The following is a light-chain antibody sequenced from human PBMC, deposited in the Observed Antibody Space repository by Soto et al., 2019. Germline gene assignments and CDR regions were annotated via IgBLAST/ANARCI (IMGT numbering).Light chain of an antibody. CDR3: QQYNNWPPDLT. CDR2: EAS. J-gene: IGKJ4*01. Sequence: EIVMTQSPATLSVSPGERATLSCRASQSVSSNLAWYQQKPGQAPRLLIYEASTRATGIPARFSGSGSGTEFTLTISSLQSEDFAVYYCQQYNNWPPDLTFGGGTKVEIK. V-gene: IGKV3-15*01. CDR1: QSVSSN.